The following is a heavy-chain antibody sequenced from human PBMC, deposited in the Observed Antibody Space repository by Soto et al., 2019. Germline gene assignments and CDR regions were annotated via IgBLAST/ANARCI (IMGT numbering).Heavy chain of an antibody. CDR1: GGSISSSSYY. CDR3: ARRVRAAPNYYYYYMDV. CDR2: IYYSGST. Sequence: SETLSLTCTVSGGSISSSSYYWGWIRQPPGKGLEWIGSIYYSGSTYYNPSLKSRVTISVDTSKNQFSLKLSSVTAADTAVYYCARRVRAAPNYYYYYMDVWGKGTTVTVSS. V-gene: IGHV4-39*01. D-gene: IGHD6-6*01. J-gene: IGHJ6*03.